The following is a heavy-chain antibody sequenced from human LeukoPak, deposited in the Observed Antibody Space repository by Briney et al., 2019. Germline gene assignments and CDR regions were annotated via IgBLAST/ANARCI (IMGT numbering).Heavy chain of an antibody. CDR3: ARERSSGWYYFDY. D-gene: IGHD6-19*01. CDR1: GGSISSYY. J-gene: IGHJ4*02. Sequence: SETLSLTCTVSGGSISSYYWSWIRQPPGKGLEWIGYIYYSGSTNYNPSLKSRVTISVDTSKNQISLKLSSVTAADTAVYYCARERSSGWYYFDYWGQGTLVTVSS. CDR2: IYYSGST. V-gene: IGHV4-59*01.